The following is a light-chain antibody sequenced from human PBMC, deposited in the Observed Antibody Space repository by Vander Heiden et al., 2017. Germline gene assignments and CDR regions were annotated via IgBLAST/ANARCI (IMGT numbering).Light chain of an antibody. J-gene: IGKJ2*01. CDR2: DAS. CDR3: QQLIYGHPEYT. CDR1: QSVSSY. V-gene: IGKV3-11*01. Sequence: EIVLTQSPATLSLSPGERATLSCRASQSVSSYLAWYQQKPCLALRLLIYDASNRATGIQARFSGSGYATDFTLTISSREPEDFAVYSCQQLIYGHPEYTFGQGTKLEIQ.